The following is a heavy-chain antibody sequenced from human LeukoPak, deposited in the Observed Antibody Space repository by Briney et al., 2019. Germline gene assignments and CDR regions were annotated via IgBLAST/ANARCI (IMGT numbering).Heavy chain of an antibody. CDR2: IIPIFGTA. V-gene: IGHV1-69*13. CDR1: GGTFSSYA. Sequence: ASVKVSCKASGGTFSSYAISWVRQAPGQGLEWMRGIIPIFGTANYAQKFQGRVTITADESTSTAYMELSSLRSEDTAVYYCAGYCSSTSCYDFDYWGQGTLVTVSS. J-gene: IGHJ4*02. CDR3: AGYCSSTSCYDFDY. D-gene: IGHD2-2*01.